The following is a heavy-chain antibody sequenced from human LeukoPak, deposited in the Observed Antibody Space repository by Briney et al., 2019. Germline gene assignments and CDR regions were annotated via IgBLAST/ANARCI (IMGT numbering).Heavy chain of an antibody. J-gene: IGHJ3*02. D-gene: IGHD5-18*01. CDR1: GFTVSSNY. Sequence: GGSLRLSCAASGFTVSSNYMSWVRQAPGKGLEWVSVIYSGGSTYYADSVKGRFTISRDNSKNTLYLQMNSLRAEDTAVYYCARDSRSGYSYVDAFDIWGQGTMVTVSS. CDR2: IYSGGST. V-gene: IGHV3-53*01. CDR3: ARDSRSGYSYVDAFDI.